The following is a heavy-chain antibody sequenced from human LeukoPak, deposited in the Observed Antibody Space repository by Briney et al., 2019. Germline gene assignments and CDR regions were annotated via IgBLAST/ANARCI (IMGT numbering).Heavy chain of an antibody. CDR2: IYYSGIT. J-gene: IGHJ4*02. V-gene: IGHV4-59*01. CDR3: ARLLRSGSYDSSGYTPFDY. Sequence: PSETLSLTCTVSGXSMSAYYWSWIRQPPGKGLEWIGYIYYSGITNYNPSLKSRVSVSVDTSKNQFSLKLSSVTAADTAVYYCARLLRSGSYDSSGYTPFDYWGQGTLVTVSS. D-gene: IGHD3-22*01. CDR1: GXSMSAYY.